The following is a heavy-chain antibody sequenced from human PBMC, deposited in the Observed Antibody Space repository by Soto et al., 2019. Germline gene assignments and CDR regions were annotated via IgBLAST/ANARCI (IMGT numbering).Heavy chain of an antibody. CDR3: TIGSWSGEVFDI. CDR1: GGTFNTYS. J-gene: IGHJ3*02. Sequence: QVQLVQSGAEVKKPGSSVKVSCKDSGGTFNTYSMFWVRQAPGQGLEWMGRIIPMLGVRNYAQRFQDRVTITADKSTPTVHMELSSLRSEDTALYYCTIGSWSGEVFDIWGQGTMVTVSS. CDR2: IIPMLGVR. V-gene: IGHV1-69*02. D-gene: IGHD2-21*01.